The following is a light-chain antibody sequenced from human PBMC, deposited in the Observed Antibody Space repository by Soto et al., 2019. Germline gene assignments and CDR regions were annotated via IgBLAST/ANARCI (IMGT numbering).Light chain of an antibody. CDR1: QSVRSSH. CDR2: GAS. CDR3: QQYCSSPFT. V-gene: IGKV3-20*01. J-gene: IGKJ4*01. Sequence: EIVLTQSPGTLSLSPGERATLSCGASQSVRSSHLAWYQQMPGQAPRLLIYGASNRANCIPDRFSGSGSGTDFPLTISILEPEDFAVYYCQQYCSSPFTFGAGTKVEIK.